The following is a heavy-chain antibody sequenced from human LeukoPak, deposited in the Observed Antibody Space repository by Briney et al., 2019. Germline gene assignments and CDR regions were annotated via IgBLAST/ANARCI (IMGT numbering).Heavy chain of an antibody. J-gene: IGHJ3*01. Sequence: PSETLFLTCSVSGYSISIGYYWGWIRQPPGQGLEWIGSMYHTGSTYYNPSLESRVSISIDMSKNQISLKMTSVTAADTAMYYCVRDGTSWYPVEWPARANDAFDLWGQGTMVTVSS. D-gene: IGHD6-13*01. CDR3: VRDGTSWYPVEWPARANDAFDL. V-gene: IGHV4-38-2*02. CDR1: GYSISIGYY. CDR2: MYHTGST.